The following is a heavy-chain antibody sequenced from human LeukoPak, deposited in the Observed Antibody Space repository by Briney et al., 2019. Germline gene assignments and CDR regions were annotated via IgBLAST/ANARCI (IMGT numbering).Heavy chain of an antibody. CDR2: IYHSGNT. CDR1: GASMSSNY. Sequence: SETLSLTCNVSGASMSSNYWSWIRQPPGKGLEWIGYIYHSGNTNYSPSLESRVTMSVDESQNQFSLRVHFVSAADTAVYYCASTRRAAVAGRFDSWGQGTLVTVSS. D-gene: IGHD6-19*01. CDR3: ASTRRAAVAGRFDS. J-gene: IGHJ4*02. V-gene: IGHV4-4*09.